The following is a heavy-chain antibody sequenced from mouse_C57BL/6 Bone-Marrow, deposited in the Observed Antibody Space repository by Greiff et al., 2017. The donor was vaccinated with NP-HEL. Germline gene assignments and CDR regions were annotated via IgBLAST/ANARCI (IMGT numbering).Heavy chain of an antibody. V-gene: IGHV2-2*01. Sequence: VKVVESGPGLVQPSQSLSITCTVSGFSLTSYGVHWVRQSPGKGLEWLGVIWSGGSTDYNAAFISRLSISKDNSKSQVFFKMNSLQADDTAIYYCARNLGYYGSSDAMDYWGQGTSVTVSS. D-gene: IGHD1-1*01. CDR3: ARNLGYYGSSDAMDY. J-gene: IGHJ4*01. CDR1: GFSLTSYG. CDR2: IWSGGST.